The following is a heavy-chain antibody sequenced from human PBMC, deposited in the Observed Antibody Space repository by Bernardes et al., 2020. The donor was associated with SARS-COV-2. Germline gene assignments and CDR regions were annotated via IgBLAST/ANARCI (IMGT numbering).Heavy chain of an antibody. CDR1: GYTLSDLA. CDR2: FDPEDGEA. V-gene: IGHV1-24*01. J-gene: IGHJ3*02. D-gene: IGHD2-15*01. Sequence: ASVKVSCKVSGYTLSDLAMHWVRQAPGKGLEWMGSFDPEDGEAVYAQKFLGRVTMTADTSTYTSYMELSSLRYDDTAVYYCTTSLSLTVVVYAFDIWGQGTLVTV. CDR3: TTSLSLTVVVYAFDI.